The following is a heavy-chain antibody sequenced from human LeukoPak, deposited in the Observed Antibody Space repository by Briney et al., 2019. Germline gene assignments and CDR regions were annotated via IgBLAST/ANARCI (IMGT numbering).Heavy chain of an antibody. J-gene: IGHJ3*02. Sequence: ASVKVSCKASGYTFTGYYMHWVRQAPGQGLEWMGWINPNSGGTNYAQKFQGRVTMTRDTSISTAYMELSRLRSDDTAVYYCARGKGGSYYGGHDAFDIWGQGTMVTVSS. CDR1: GYTFTGYY. CDR2: INPNSGGT. CDR3: ARGKGGSYYGGHDAFDI. V-gene: IGHV1-2*02. D-gene: IGHD1-26*01.